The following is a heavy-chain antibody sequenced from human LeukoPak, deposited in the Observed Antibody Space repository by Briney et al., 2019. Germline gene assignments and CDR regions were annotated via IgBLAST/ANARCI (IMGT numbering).Heavy chain of an antibody. CDR2: IKQDGSEK. CDR3: ARGQSGSYYEHVDY. V-gene: IGHV3-7*01. D-gene: IGHD1-26*01. Sequence: PGGSLRHSCAASGFTFSSYWMSWVRQAPGKGLEWVANIKQDGSEKYYVDSVKGRFTISRDNAKNSLYLQMNSLRAEDTAVYYCARGQSGSYYEHVDYWGQGTLVTVSS. CDR1: GFTFSSYW. J-gene: IGHJ4*02.